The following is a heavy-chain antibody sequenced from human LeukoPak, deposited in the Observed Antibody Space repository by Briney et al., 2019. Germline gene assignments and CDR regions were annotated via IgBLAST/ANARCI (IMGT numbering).Heavy chain of an antibody. CDR2: IKEDGSET. J-gene: IGHJ4*02. Sequence: SGESLRLSCAASGFIFKKYWMNWVRLVPGKGLECLANIKEDGSETYYADSVKGRFTISRDNPKNLLFLQINSLRVEDTAVYYCARETPRRGETRDGYRWGQGTVVTVSS. D-gene: IGHD5-24*01. V-gene: IGHV3-7*01. CDR3: ARETPRRGETRDGYR. CDR1: GFIFKKYW.